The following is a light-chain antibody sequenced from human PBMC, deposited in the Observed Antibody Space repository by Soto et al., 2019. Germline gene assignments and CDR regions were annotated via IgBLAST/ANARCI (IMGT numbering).Light chain of an antibody. Sequence: DIQMTQSPSTLSASVGDRVTITCRASHTISIWLALYQQTPGKAPKLLIYKASSLESGVPPRFSFRGSVTEITLTTSSLQPDDFATYYCQQYNSYSGAFGQGTKVDIK. CDR2: KAS. CDR3: QQYNSYSGA. CDR1: HTISIW. J-gene: IGKJ1*01. V-gene: IGKV1-5*03.